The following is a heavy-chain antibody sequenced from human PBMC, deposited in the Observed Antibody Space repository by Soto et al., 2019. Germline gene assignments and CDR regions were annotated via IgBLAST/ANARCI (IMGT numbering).Heavy chain of an antibody. CDR1: GFTFSSYA. Sequence: GGSLRLSCAASGFTFSSYAMSWVRQAPGKGLEWVSAISGSGGSTYYADSVKGRFTISRDNAKNTLYLQMNSLRADDTAVYYCARTGYTYNTPGPYWGQGTLVTVSS. CDR3: ARTGYTYNTPGPY. V-gene: IGHV3-23*01. CDR2: ISGSGGST. D-gene: IGHD5-18*01. J-gene: IGHJ4*02.